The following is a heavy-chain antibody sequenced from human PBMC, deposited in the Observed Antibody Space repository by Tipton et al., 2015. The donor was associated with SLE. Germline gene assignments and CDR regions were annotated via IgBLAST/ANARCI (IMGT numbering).Heavy chain of an antibody. J-gene: IGHJ6*02. Sequence: GLVKPSETLSLTCTVSGGSISSSRYYWGWIRQPPGKGLEWVSVISGSGGSTYYADSVKGRFTISRDNAKNMLYLQMNSLRAEDTAVYYCGTTSTDYGMDVWGQGTTVTVSS. V-gene: IGHV3-23*01. CDR2: ISGSGGST. CDR3: GTTSTDYGMDV. CDR1: GGSISSSRYY. D-gene: IGHD2-8*02.